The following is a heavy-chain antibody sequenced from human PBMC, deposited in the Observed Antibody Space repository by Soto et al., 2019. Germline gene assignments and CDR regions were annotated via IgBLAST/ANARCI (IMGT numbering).Heavy chain of an antibody. V-gene: IGHV3-30*18. CDR2: ISYDGSNK. CDR1: GFTFSSYG. Sequence: PGGSLRLSCAASGFTFSSYGMHWVRQAPGKGLEWVAVISYDGSNKYYADSVKGRFTISRDNSKNTLYLQMNSLRAEDTAVYYCANDPSTSGGRYNLNYWGQGTLVTVSS. CDR3: ANDPSTSGGRYNLNY. D-gene: IGHD1-26*01. J-gene: IGHJ4*02.